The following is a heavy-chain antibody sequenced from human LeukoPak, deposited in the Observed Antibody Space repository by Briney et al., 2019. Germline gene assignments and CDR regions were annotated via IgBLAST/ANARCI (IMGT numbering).Heavy chain of an antibody. J-gene: IGHJ1*01. CDR1: GYTFTGYY. CDR2: INPNSGGT. V-gene: IGHV1-2*02. Sequence: GASVKVSCKASGYTFTGYYMHWVRQAPGQGLEWMGWINPNSGGTNYAQKFQGRVTMTRDTSISTAYMELSRLRSDDTAVYYCARALPRHIVVLTAIRPAEYFQYWGQGTLVTVSS. CDR3: ARALPRHIVVLTAIRPAEYFQY. D-gene: IGHD2-21*02.